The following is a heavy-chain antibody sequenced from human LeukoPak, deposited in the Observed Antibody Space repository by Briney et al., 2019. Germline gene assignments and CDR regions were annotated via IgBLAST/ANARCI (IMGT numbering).Heavy chain of an antibody. J-gene: IGHJ4*02. CDR1: GYTFTGYY. CDR3: ARDSLYCSSTSCYSRGGYFDY. CDR2: INPNSGGT. V-gene: IGHV1-2*02. D-gene: IGHD2-2*01. Sequence: ASVKVSCKASGYTFTGYYMHWVRQAPGQGLEWMGWINPNSGGTNYAQKFQGGVTMTRDTSISTAYMELSRLRSDDTAVYYCARDSLYCSSTSCYSRGGYFDYWGQGTLVTVSS.